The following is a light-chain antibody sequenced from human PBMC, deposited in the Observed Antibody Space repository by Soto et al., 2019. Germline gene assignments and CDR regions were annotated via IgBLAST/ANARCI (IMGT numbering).Light chain of an antibody. J-gene: IGLJ2*01. CDR2: DTT. V-gene: IGLV2-14*03. CDR3: TSYTTSNTVI. CDR1: SSDIGGYNY. Sequence: QSALTQPASVSGSPGQSITISCTGTSSDIGGYNYVSWYQQHPGKVPKLIIYDTTTRPSGISYRFSGSESGNTASLTISGLQAEDEADYYCTSYTTSNTVIFGGGTKLTVL.